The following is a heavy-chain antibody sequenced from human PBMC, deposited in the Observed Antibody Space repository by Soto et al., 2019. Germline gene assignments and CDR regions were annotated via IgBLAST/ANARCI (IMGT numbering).Heavy chain of an antibody. CDR2: INSDGSITST. D-gene: IGHD3-16*02. V-gene: IGHV3-74*01. Sequence: GGSLRLSCAASGFTFSTYWMHWVRQAPGKGLVWVSRINSDGSITSTRYADSVKGRFTISRDNAKNTLYLQMDSLRAEDTAVYYCARAPSRLIVTLGGVIAPYFGMDVWGQGTTVTVSS. CDR3: ARAPSRLIVTLGGVIAPYFGMDV. J-gene: IGHJ6*02. CDR1: GFTFSTYW.